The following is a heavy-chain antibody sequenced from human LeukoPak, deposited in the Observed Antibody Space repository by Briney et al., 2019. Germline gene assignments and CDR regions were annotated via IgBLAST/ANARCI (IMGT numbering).Heavy chain of an antibody. CDR1: GFTFSDYY. J-gene: IGHJ4*02. Sequence: GGSLRLSCAASGFTFSDYYMSWIRQAPGKGLEWISYITNSGTTIYYADSVKGRFTISRDNAKNSLYLQMNSLRAEDTAVYYCAKGEMATIMGYFDYWGQGTLVTVSS. V-gene: IGHV3-11*01. CDR3: AKGEMATIMGYFDY. D-gene: IGHD5-24*01. CDR2: ITNSGTTI.